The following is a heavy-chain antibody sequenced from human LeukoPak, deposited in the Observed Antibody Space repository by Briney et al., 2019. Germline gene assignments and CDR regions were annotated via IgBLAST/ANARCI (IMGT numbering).Heavy chain of an antibody. D-gene: IGHD2-2*01. CDR3: AKVGTGQLLSFDDAIDI. Sequence: GGSPRLSCAASGFTFSSYCMSWVRQAPGKGLEWVSTISGSGGSTYYVDSVKGRFTISRDNSKNTLYLQMNSLRAEDTAVYYCAKVGTGQLLSFDDAIDIWGKGTMVTVSS. CDR2: ISGSGGST. V-gene: IGHV3-23*01. CDR1: GFTFSSYC. J-gene: IGHJ3*02.